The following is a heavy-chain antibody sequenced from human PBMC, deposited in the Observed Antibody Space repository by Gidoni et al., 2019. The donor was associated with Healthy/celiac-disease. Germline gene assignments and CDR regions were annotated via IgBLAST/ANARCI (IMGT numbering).Heavy chain of an antibody. D-gene: IGHD4-17*01. V-gene: IGHV4-39*01. CDR3: ARRYYGDYNFDY. J-gene: IGHJ4*02. CDR2: IYYSGST. Sequence: QLQLQESGPGLVKPSETLSLTCTVSGGSISSSSYYWGWIRQPPGKGLEWIGSIYYSGSTYYNPSLKSRVTISVDTSKNQFSLKLSSVTAADTAVYYCARRYYGDYNFDYWGQGTLVTVSS. CDR1: GGSISSSSYY.